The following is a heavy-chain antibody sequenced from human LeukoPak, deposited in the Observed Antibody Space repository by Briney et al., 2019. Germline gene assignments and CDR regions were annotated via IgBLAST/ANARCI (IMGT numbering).Heavy chain of an antibody. CDR2: ISDSGGDT. J-gene: IGHJ4*02. Sequence: GGSLRLSCAVSGFTFNNYAMSWVRQAPGKGPEWVSAISDSGGDTYYADSVKGRFTISRDNFKNTLYLQMNSLRAEDTATYYCAKRIQYSSSSAYFDYWGQGTLVTVSS. CDR1: GFTFNNYA. D-gene: IGHD6-6*01. CDR3: AKRIQYSSSSAYFDY. V-gene: IGHV3-23*01.